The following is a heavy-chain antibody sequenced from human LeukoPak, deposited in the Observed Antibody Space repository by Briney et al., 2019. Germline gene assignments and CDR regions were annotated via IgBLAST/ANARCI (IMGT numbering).Heavy chain of an antibody. CDR3: ARSDYYDYRQIDF. J-gene: IGHJ4*02. D-gene: IGHD3-22*01. V-gene: IGHV4-39*01. CDR1: GDSISTSNYY. Sequence: SETLSLTCTVSGDSISTSNYYWGWIRQSPGKGLEWLGSIYYNGITHYNPSLKRRVTIYVHTSRNQFSLHVFSVTAADTAVFYCARSDYYDYRQIDFWGQGTLVTVSS. CDR2: IYYNGIT.